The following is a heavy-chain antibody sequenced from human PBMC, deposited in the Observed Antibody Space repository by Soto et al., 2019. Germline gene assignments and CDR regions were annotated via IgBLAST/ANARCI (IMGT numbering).Heavy chain of an antibody. J-gene: IGHJ5*02. Sequence: GSLRISCAASGDTVCSNYMSWIRQPPGKGLEWIGYIYYSGSTNYNPSLKSRVTISVDTSKNQFSLKLSSVTAADTAVYYCAATGITIFGVVIDWFDPWGQGTLVTVSS. CDR1: GDTVCSNY. CDR2: IYYSGST. V-gene: IGHV4-59*08. CDR3: AATGITIFGVVIDWFDP. D-gene: IGHD3-3*01.